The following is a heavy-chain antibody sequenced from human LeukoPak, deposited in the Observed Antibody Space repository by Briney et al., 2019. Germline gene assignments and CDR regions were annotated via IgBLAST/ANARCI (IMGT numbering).Heavy chain of an antibody. V-gene: IGHV4-31*03. J-gene: IGHJ5*02. Sequence: PSETLSLTCTVSGGSISSGGYYWSWIRQHPGKGLEWIGYIYYSGSTYYNPSLKSRLNISVDTSKNQFSLKLSSVTAADTAVYYCARHGIVVVPAARGALNAGIDPWGQGTLVTVSS. CDR3: ARHGIVVVPAARGALNAGIDP. CDR1: GGSISSGGYY. D-gene: IGHD2-2*01. CDR2: IYYSGST.